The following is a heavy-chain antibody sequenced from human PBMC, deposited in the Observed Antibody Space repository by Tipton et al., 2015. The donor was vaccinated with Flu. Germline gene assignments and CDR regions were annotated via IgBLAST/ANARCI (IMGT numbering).Heavy chain of an antibody. D-gene: IGHD2-2*01. CDR1: GYTFTSYY. CDR2: INARGDDS. V-gene: IGHV1-46*01. Sequence: QLVQSGAEVKKPGASVKVSCKGSGYTFTSYYIHWVRQAPGQGLEWMGIINARGDDSGYAQRFQGRLTLTRDTSTSTVYMELSSLRSEDMAVYYCARDLPQGTVVIPPPKRFDYWGQGTLVTVSS. CDR3: ARDLPQGTVVIPPPKRFDY. J-gene: IGHJ4*02.